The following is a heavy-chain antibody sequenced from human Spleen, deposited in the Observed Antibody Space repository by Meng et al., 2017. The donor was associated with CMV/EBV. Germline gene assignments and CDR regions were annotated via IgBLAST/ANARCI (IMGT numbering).Heavy chain of an antibody. CDR3: ARAARYDFWSGYYRYYYGMDV. Sequence: GESLKISCAASGFTFSSYSMNWVRQAPGRGLEWVASVSSASAYIYYADSVRGRFTISRDNAENSLYLQMNSLRAEDTAVYYCARAARYDFWSGYYRYYYGMDVWGQGTTVTVSS. D-gene: IGHD3-3*01. J-gene: IGHJ6*02. CDR2: VSSASAYI. V-gene: IGHV3-21*01. CDR1: GFTFSSYS.